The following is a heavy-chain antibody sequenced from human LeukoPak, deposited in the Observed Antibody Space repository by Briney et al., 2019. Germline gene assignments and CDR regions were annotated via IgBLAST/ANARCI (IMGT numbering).Heavy chain of an antibody. CDR3: ARKSAAGLDY. CDR1: GYSFTTNL. CDR2: IYPGDSDT. V-gene: IGHV5-51*01. Sequence: GESLKISCKGSGYSFTTNLIGWVRQMPGRGLEWMGIIYPGDSDTRYSPSFQGQVTISADKSISTAYLQWSSLQASDTAMYYCARKSAAGLDYWGQGTLVTVSS. D-gene: IGHD6-13*01. J-gene: IGHJ4*02.